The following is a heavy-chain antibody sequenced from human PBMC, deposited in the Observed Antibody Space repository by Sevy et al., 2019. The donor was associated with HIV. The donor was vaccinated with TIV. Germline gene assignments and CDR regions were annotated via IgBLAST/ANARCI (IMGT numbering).Heavy chain of an antibody. D-gene: IGHD3-22*01. CDR2: IYYSGST. V-gene: IGHV4-59*01. CDR3: ARAGPYYYDSSGSRHFDY. Sequence: SETLSLTRTVSGGSIRSYYWSWIRQPPGKGLEWIGYIYYSGSTNYNPSLKSRVTISVDTSKNQFSLKLSSVTAADTAVYYCARAGPYYYDSSGSRHFDYWGQGTLVTVSS. J-gene: IGHJ4*02. CDR1: GGSIRSYY.